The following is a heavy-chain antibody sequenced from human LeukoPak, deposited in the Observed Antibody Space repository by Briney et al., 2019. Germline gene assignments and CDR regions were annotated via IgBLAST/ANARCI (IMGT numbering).Heavy chain of an antibody. J-gene: IGHJ4*02. CDR1: GFTVSSNY. V-gene: IGHV3-53*01. CDR3: AKKGYAGSGTYSYYFDY. D-gene: IGHD3-10*01. CDR2: IYSGGST. Sequence: GGSLRLSCAASGFTVSSNYMSWVRQAPGKGLEWVSVIYSGGSTYYADSVKGRFTISGDNSKNTLYLQMNSLRAEDTAAYYCAKKGYAGSGTYSYYFDYWGQGTLVTVSS.